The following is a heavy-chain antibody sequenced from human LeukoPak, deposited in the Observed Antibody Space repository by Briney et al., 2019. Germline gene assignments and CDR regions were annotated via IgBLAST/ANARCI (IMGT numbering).Heavy chain of an antibody. J-gene: IGHJ4*02. V-gene: IGHV1-2*02. Sequence: GASVKVPCKASGYTFTGYYMHWVRQAPGQGLEWMGWINPNSGGTNYAQKFQGRVTMTRDTSISTAYMELSRLRSDDTAVYYCARDLAVVVPAAMDYWGQGTLVTVSS. CDR2: INPNSGGT. D-gene: IGHD2-2*01. CDR1: GYTFTGYY. CDR3: ARDLAVVVPAAMDY.